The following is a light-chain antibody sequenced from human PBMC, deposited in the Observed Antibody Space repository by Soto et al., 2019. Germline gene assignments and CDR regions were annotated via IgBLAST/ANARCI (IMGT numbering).Light chain of an antibody. V-gene: IGKV3-15*01. CDR3: QQYNNWRPWT. J-gene: IGKJ1*01. CDR1: QSVGSN. CDR2: GPS. Sequence: DIVMTQSPATLSVSPGERATLSCRASQSVGSNLAWYQQKPGQAPRLLIYGPSIRATGIPARFSGSGSGTEFTLTISSLQSEDFAVYYCQQYNNWRPWTFGQGTKVEIK.